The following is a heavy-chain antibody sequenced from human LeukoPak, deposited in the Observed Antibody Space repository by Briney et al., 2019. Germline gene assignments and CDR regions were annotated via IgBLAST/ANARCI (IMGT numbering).Heavy chain of an antibody. CDR1: GYTFTGYY. J-gene: IGHJ4*02. CDR3: ATDGEQLVARYYFDY. CDR2: INPNSGGT. V-gene: IGHV1-2*02. Sequence: ASVKVSCKASGYTFTGYYMHWVRQAPGQGLEWMGWINPNSGGTNYAQKFQGRVTMTRDTSISTAYMELSRLRSDDTAVYYCATDGEQLVARYYFDYWGQGTLGTVSS. D-gene: IGHD6-6*01.